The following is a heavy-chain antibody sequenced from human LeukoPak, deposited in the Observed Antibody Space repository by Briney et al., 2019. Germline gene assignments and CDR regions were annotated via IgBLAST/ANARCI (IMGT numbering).Heavy chain of an antibody. Sequence: GGSLRLSCAASGFTFSSYWMSWVRQAPGKGLEGVANIKQDGSEKYYVDSVKGRFTISRDNAKNSLYLQMNSLRAEDTALYYCAKDSMVRGVIITTFDYWGQGTLVTVSS. D-gene: IGHD3-10*01. CDR2: IKQDGSEK. V-gene: IGHV3-7*03. J-gene: IGHJ4*02. CDR3: AKDSMVRGVIITTFDY. CDR1: GFTFSSYW.